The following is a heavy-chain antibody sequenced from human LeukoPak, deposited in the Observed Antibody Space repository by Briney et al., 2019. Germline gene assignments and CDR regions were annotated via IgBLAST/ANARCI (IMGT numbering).Heavy chain of an antibody. J-gene: IGHJ4*02. CDR2: MNPNSGNT. CDR1: GYTFTGYD. Sequence: ASVKVSCKASGYTFTGYDINWVRQATGQGLEWMGWMNPNSGNTGYAQKFQGRVTMTRNTSISTAYMELSSLRSEDTAVYYCARGPGAIYDYVWGSYRSTYLPDYWGQGTLVTVSS. D-gene: IGHD3-16*02. CDR3: ARGPGAIYDYVWGSYRSTYLPDY. V-gene: IGHV1-8*01.